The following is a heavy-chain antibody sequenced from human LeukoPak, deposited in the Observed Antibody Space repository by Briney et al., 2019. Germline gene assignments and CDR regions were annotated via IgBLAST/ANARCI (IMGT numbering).Heavy chain of an antibody. CDR1: GGTISSGSYY. Sequence: PSETLSLTCTVSGGTISSGSYYWNWVRQPAGKGLEWIGRIYTSGSTSYNPSLKSRVTISVDTSKNQFSLKLNSVTAADTAVYYCAADGGWGQGTLVTVSS. V-gene: IGHV4-61*02. J-gene: IGHJ4*02. D-gene: IGHD3-16*01. CDR3: AADGG. CDR2: IYTSGST.